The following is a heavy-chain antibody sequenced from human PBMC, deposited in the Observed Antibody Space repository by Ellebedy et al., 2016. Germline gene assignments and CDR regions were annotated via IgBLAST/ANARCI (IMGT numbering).Heavy chain of an antibody. J-gene: IGHJ4*02. Sequence: LSLTCXASGFTFSSYGMHWVRQAPGKGLEWVANIKQDGSEKYYVDSVKGRFTISRDNAKNSLYLQMNSLRAEDTAVYYCARESYYYFDYWGQGTLVTVSS. V-gene: IGHV3-7*01. CDR3: ARESYYYFDY. D-gene: IGHD1-26*01. CDR2: IKQDGSEK. CDR1: GFTFSSYG.